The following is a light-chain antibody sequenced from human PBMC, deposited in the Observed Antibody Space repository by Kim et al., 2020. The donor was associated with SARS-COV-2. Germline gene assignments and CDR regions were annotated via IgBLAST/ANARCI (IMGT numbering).Light chain of an antibody. CDR2: DND. CDR3: GTWDNSLSAVV. V-gene: IGLV1-51*01. J-gene: IGLJ2*01. Sequence: GHKVTISCSGSSSNIATNHVSWYHQLPGTAPKLLIYDNDKRPSGIPDRFSGSKSGTSATLGITGLQTGDEAGYHCGTWDNSLSAVVFGGGTKLTVL. CDR1: SSNIATNH.